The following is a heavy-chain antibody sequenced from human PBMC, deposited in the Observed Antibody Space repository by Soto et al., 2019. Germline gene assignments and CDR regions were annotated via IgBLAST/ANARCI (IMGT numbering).Heavy chain of an antibody. CDR3: ARAEPHLDAFDI. Sequence: KVSCKASGGTFSSYTISWVRQAPGQGLEWMGRIIPILGIANYAQKFQGRVTMTRDTSTSTVYMELSSLRSEDTAVYYCARAEPHLDAFDIWGQGTMVTVSS. J-gene: IGHJ3*02. CDR2: IIPILGIA. V-gene: IGHV1-69*02. CDR1: GGTFSSYT.